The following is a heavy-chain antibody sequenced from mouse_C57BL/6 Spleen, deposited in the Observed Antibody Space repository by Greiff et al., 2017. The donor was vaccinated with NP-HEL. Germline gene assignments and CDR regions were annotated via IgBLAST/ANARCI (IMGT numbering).Heavy chain of an antibody. V-gene: IGHV1-69*01. CDR1: GYTFTSYW. J-gene: IGHJ2*01. Sequence: QVQLQQSGAELVMPGASVKLSCKASGYTFTSYWMHWVKQRPGQGLEWIGEIDPSDSYTNYNQKFKGKSTLTVDKSSSTAYMQLSSLTSEDSAVYYCARSGFITTVVATDFDYWGQGTTLTVSS. CDR3: ARSGFITTVVATDFDY. CDR2: IDPSDSYT. D-gene: IGHD1-1*01.